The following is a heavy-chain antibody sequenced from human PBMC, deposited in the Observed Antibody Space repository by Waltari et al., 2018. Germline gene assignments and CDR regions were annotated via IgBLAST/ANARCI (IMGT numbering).Heavy chain of an antibody. V-gene: IGHV3-7*03. CDR2: IKEDGSVT. CDR1: GFTFSDNW. CDR3: ARNSSGWSFDS. D-gene: IGHD6-19*01. Sequence: EVQLVESGGGLVQPGGSLRLSCATSGFTFSDNWMNWVRQAPGKGLEWVANIKEDGSVTHYVDSVKGRFTISRDNSKNTLYLQMNSLRAEDTAVYYCARNSSGWSFDSWGQGTLVTVSS. J-gene: IGHJ4*02.